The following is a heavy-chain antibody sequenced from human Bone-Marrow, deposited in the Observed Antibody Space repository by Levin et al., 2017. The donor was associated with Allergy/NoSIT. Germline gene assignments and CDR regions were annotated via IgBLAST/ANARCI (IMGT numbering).Heavy chain of an antibody. CDR1: GFIFSTYA. D-gene: IGHD4-17*01. CDR2: IGGSGDST. V-gene: IGHV3-23*01. J-gene: IGHJ4*02. CDR3: AKDYGDYELYVSDS. Sequence: GGSLRLSCTASGFIFSTYAMNWVRQAPGKGLEWVSAIGGSGDSTFYADSVKGRFTISRDNSKNTLYLQMNSLRAEDTAIYYCAKDYGDYELYVSDSWGQGTLVTVSS.